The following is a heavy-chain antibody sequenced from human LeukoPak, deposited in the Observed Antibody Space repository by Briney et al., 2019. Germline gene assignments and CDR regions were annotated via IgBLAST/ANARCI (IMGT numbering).Heavy chain of an antibody. J-gene: IGHJ4*02. Sequence: SETLSLTCTVSGGSISSSSYYWGWIRQPPGKGLEWIGSIYHSGSTNYNPSLKSRVTISVDTSKNQFSLKLSSVTAADTAVYYCARDLTPLPCSGGSCYSPGFGYWGQGTLVTVSS. CDR2: IYHSGST. CDR3: ARDLTPLPCSGGSCYSPGFGY. CDR1: GGSISSSSYY. V-gene: IGHV4-39*07. D-gene: IGHD2-15*01.